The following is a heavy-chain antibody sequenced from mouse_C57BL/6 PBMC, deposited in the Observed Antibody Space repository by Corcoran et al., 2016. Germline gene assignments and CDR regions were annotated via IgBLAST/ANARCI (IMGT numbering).Heavy chain of an antibody. D-gene: IGHD4-1*01. J-gene: IGHJ2*01. CDR3: ARYWDY. CDR2: INPNNGGT. CDR1: GYTFTDYY. Sequence: EVQLQQSGPELVKPGASVKISCKASGYTFTDYYMNWVKKSHGKSLEWIGDINPNNGGTSYNQKFKGKATLTVDKSSSTAYMELRSLTSEDSAVYYCARYWDYWGQGTTLTVSS. V-gene: IGHV1-26*01.